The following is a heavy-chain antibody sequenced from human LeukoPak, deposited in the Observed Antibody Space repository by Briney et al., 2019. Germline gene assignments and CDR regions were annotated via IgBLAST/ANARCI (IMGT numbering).Heavy chain of an antibody. CDR1: GYTFTGYY. Sequence: ASVKVSCKASGYTFTGYYMHWVRQAPGQGLEWMGWINPNSGGTNYAQKVQGRVTMTRDTSISTAYMELSRLRSDDTAVYYCARGPPVVVADDYYYYMDVWGKGTTVTVSS. CDR2: INPNSGGT. CDR3: ARGPPVVVADDYYYYMDV. J-gene: IGHJ6*03. D-gene: IGHD2-15*01. V-gene: IGHV1-2*02.